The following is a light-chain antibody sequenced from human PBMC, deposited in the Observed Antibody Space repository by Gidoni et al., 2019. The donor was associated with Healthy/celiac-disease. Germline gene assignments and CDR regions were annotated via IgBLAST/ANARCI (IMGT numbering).Light chain of an antibody. CDR2: AAS. J-gene: IGKJ1*01. CDR1: QSISSF. V-gene: IGKV1-39*01. CDR3: QQSYSTLWT. Sequence: DIQMTQSPSSLSASVGDRVTITCRASQSISSFLNWYQQKPGKAPKLLIYAASSLQSGVPSRFSGSGSGTDFTLTISSLKPEDFATYYCQQSYSTLWTFGKGTKVEIK.